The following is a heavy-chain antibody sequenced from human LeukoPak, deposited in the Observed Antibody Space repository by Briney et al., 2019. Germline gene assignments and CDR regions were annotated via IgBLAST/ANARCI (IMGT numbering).Heavy chain of an antibody. Sequence: GGSLRLPCAASGFTFSSYAMHWVRQAPGKGLEWVAVISYDGSNKYYADSVKGRFTISRDNSKNTLYLQMNSLRAEDTAVYYCARGPILIDYWGQGTLVTVSS. CDR1: GFTFSSYA. V-gene: IGHV3-30*04. CDR3: ARGPILIDY. CDR2: ISYDGSNK. J-gene: IGHJ4*02.